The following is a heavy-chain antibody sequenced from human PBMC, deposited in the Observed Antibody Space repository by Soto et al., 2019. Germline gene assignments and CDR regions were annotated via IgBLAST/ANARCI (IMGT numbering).Heavy chain of an antibody. CDR2: IIPIFGTA. V-gene: IGHV1-69*13. CDR1: GGTFSSYA. Sequence: SVKVSCKASGGTFSSYAISWVRQVPGQGLEWMGGIIPIFGTANYAQKFQGRVTITADESTSTAYMELSSLRSEDTAVYYCARDFYYYDSSGYPTYYYYGMDVWGQGTTVTVSS. D-gene: IGHD3-22*01. J-gene: IGHJ6*02. CDR3: ARDFYYYDSSGYPTYYYYGMDV.